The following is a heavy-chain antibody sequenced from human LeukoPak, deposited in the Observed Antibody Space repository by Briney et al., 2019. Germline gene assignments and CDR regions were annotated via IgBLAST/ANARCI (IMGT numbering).Heavy chain of an antibody. D-gene: IGHD3-3*01. CDR2: ISYDGSNK. CDR3: AKDPLYYEYYFDY. J-gene: IGHJ4*02. V-gene: IGHV3-30*18. CDR1: GFTFSSYG. Sequence: PGRSLRLPCAASGFTFSSYGMHWVRQAPGKGLEWVAVISYDGSNKYYADSVKGRFTISRDNSKNTLYLQMNSLRAEDTAVYYCAKDPLYYEYYFDYWGQGTLVTVSS.